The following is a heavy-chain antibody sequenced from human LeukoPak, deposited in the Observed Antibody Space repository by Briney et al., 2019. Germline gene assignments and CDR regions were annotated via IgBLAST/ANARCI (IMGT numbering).Heavy chain of an antibody. CDR2: IDPSDSYT. CDR3: ARHGSGGTYYSSDY. J-gene: IGHJ4*02. Sequence: HGESLKISCKGSGYSFTSYWISWVRQMPGKGLEWMGRIDPSDSYTNHSPSFQGHVTISADKSISTAYLQWSSLKASDTAMYYCARHGSGGTYYSSDYWGQGTLVTVSS. CDR1: GYSFTSYW. V-gene: IGHV5-10-1*01. D-gene: IGHD1-26*01.